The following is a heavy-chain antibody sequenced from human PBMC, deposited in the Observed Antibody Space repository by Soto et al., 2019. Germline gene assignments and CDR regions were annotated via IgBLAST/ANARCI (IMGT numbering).Heavy chain of an antibody. Sequence: QVQLVQSGAEVKKPGSSVKVSCKASGGTFSSYTISWVRQAPGQGLEWMGRIIPILGIANYAQKFQGRVTITADKPTSPAHLELSSLGSEETAGAYCALGGSHGKDLRGPGATVTLS. CDR3: ALGGSHGKDL. CDR2: IIPILGIA. V-gene: IGHV1-69*02. D-gene: IGHD2-15*01. J-gene: IGHJ6*02. CDR1: GGTFSSYT.